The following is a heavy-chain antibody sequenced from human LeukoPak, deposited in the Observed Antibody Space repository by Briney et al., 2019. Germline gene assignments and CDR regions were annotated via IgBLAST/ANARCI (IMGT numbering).Heavy chain of an antibody. J-gene: IGHJ4*02. Sequence: ASVKVSCKASGYTFTSYDINWVRQATGQGLEWMGWMNPNSGNTGYAQKFQGRVTMTRNTSISTAYMELSSLRPDDTAVYYCARSATHRLTWTDRSQWLPLDYWGQGTLVTVSS. V-gene: IGHV1-8*01. CDR3: ARSATHRLTWTDRSQWLPLDY. CDR2: MNPNSGNT. D-gene: IGHD5-18*01. CDR1: GYTFTSYD.